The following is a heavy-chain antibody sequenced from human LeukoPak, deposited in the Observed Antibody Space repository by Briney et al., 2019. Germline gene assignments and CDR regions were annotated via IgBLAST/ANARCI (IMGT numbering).Heavy chain of an antibody. Sequence: PSETLSLTCTVSGGSISSYYWSWIRQPPGKGLEWIGYIYYSGSTNYNPSPKSRVTISVDTSKNQFSLKLSSLTAADTAVYYCARGITHNYYDSSGYYSPIHYYYYGMDVWGQGTTVTVSS. CDR2: IYYSGST. V-gene: IGHV4-59*12. CDR3: ARGITHNYYDSSGYYSPIHYYYYGMDV. CDR1: GGSISSYY. D-gene: IGHD3-22*01. J-gene: IGHJ6*02.